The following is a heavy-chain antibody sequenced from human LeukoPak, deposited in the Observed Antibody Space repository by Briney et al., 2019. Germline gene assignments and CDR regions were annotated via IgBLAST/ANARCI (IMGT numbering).Heavy chain of an antibody. V-gene: IGHV3-74*01. CDR1: GFAVSMYW. D-gene: IGHD4-11*01. CDR2: IDTDVSAT. J-gene: IGHJ4*02. CDR3: TRGLQGIDY. Sequence: GGSLRLSCAASGFAVSMYWMHWVRQAPGKGLVWVSRIDTDVSATDYADSVKGRFTISRDNAKNTLYLQMNSLRAKDTAVYYCTRGLQGIDYWGQGTLVTVSS.